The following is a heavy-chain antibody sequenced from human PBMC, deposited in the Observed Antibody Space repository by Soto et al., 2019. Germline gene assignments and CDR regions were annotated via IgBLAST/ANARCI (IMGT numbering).Heavy chain of an antibody. V-gene: IGHV3-7*01. D-gene: IGHD3-16*01. J-gene: IGHJ4*02. CDR1: GFTFSNDW. CDR2: IKHDGSEK. Sequence: EVQLVESGGGLVQPGGSLRLSCAASGFTFSNDWMTWVRQAPGKGLEWVANIKHDGSEKYYVDYVKGRFTISRDNAKNSLYLQMNSRRAEDTAVYHCTRDVGDGWGQGTLVTVSS. CDR3: TRDVGDG.